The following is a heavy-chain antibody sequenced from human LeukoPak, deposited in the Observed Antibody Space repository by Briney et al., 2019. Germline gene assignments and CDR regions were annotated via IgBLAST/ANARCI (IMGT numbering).Heavy chain of an antibody. J-gene: IGHJ6*04. Sequence: TGGSLRLSCAASGFTFSSYWMTWVRQAPGKGLKWVANIKQDGSEKYYVDSVKGRFTISRDNAKNSLYLQMNSLRAEDTAVYYCARAYSSHYYYGMDVWGKGTTVTVSS. CDR2: IKQDGSEK. CDR1: GFTFSSYW. CDR3: ARAYSSHYYYGMDV. V-gene: IGHV3-7*03. D-gene: IGHD6-13*01.